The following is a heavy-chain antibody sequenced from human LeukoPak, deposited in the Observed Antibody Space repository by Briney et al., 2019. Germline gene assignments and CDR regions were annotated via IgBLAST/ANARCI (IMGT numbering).Heavy chain of an antibody. CDR3: ARKGSAAAAFDY. D-gene: IGHD6-13*01. CDR1: GGSISSYY. J-gene: IGHJ4*02. Sequence: SETLSLTCTVSGGSISSYYWSWIRQPPGKGLEWIGYIYYSGSTNYNPSLKSRVTISVDTSKNQFSLKLSSVTAADTAIYYCARKGSAAAAFDYWGQGTLVTVSS. V-gene: IGHV4-59*01. CDR2: IYYSGST.